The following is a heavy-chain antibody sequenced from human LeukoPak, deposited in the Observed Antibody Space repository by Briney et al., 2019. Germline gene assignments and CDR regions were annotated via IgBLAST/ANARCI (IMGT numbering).Heavy chain of an antibody. Sequence: PSETLSLTCAVYGGSFSGYYWSWIRQPPGKGLEWIGEINHSGSTNYNPSLKSRVTISVDTSKNQFSLKLSSVTAADTAVYYCARNYDILTGDAFDIWGQGTMVTVSS. CDR1: GGSFSGYY. CDR2: INHSGST. D-gene: IGHD3-9*01. J-gene: IGHJ3*02. V-gene: IGHV4-34*01. CDR3: ARNYDILTGDAFDI.